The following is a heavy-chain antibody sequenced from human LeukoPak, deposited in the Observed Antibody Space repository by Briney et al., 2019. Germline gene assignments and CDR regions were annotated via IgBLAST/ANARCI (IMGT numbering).Heavy chain of an antibody. V-gene: IGHV4-30-4*01. J-gene: IGHJ4*02. Sequence: NASETLSLTCTVSGGSISSGYYYWSWIRQPPGKGLEYIGYIYYGGTYYNPSLKSRVTISVDTSKNQFSLKLSSVTAADTAVYYCARGTWSSSIDYWGQGTLVTVSS. CDR1: GGSISSGYYY. D-gene: IGHD6-6*01. CDR3: ARGTWSSSIDY. CDR2: IYYGGT.